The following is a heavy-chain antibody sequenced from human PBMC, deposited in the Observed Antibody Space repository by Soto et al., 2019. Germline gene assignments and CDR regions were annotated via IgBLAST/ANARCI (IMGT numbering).Heavy chain of an antibody. CDR2: ISYSGST. CDR3: ARHAGRGVYYYYMDV. D-gene: IGHD3-10*01. J-gene: IGHJ6*03. Sequence: SETLSLTYTVSGGSITSYYGTWIRRPPGKGLEWIGYISYSGSTNSNPSLKSRVAISVDASKNQFSLKLSSVTAADTAVYYCARHAGRGVYYYYMDVWGKGTTVTVSS. V-gene: IGHV4-59*08. CDR1: GGSITSYY.